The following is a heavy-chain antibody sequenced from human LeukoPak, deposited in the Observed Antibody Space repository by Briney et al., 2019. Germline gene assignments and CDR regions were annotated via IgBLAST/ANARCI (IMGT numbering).Heavy chain of an antibody. CDR1: GFTFSSYA. V-gene: IGHV3-23*01. CDR3: ASARGYSYGLPPGYYYYYMDV. CDR2: ISGSGGST. J-gene: IGHJ6*03. D-gene: IGHD5-18*01. Sequence: PGGSLRLSCAASGFTFSSYAMSWVRQAPGKGLEWVSAISGSGGSTYYADSVKGRFTISRDNAKNSLYLQMNSLRAEDTAVYYCASARGYSYGLPPGYYYYYMDVWGKGTTVTVSS.